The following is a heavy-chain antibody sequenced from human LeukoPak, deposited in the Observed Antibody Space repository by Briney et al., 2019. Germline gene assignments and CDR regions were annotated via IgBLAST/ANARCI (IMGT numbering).Heavy chain of an antibody. D-gene: IGHD3-10*01. V-gene: IGHV3-30*03. J-gene: IGHJ4*02. CDR2: ISYDGSNK. Sequence: PGGSLRLSCAASGFIFSDFGIHWVRQAPGRGLEWVAVISYDGSNKYYAESVKGRFTISRENSKNTVYLQINSLRAEDTAVYYCARALLWFGELFPLDYWGQGTLVTVSS. CDR3: ARALLWFGELFPLDY. CDR1: GFIFSDFG.